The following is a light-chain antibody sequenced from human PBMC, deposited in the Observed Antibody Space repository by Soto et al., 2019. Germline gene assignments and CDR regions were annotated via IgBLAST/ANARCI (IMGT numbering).Light chain of an antibody. J-gene: IGKJ4*01. CDR2: DAS. V-gene: IGKV3-11*01. CDR3: QQRTSWPPSLT. CDR1: QSVSSY. Sequence: EIVLTQSPATLSLSPGDRATLSCRASQSVSSYFAWYQQRPGQAPRLLIYDASNRATGIPARFSGSGSGTDFTLTISSLEPEDFGVYYCQQRTSWPPSLTFGGGTRVEI.